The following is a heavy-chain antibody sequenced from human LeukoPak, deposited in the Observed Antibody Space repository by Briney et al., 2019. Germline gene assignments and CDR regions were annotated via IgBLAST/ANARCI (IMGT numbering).Heavy chain of an antibody. D-gene: IGHD3-10*01. J-gene: IGHJ3*02. CDR3: AREKWEHYGSGSYYAFDI. V-gene: IGHV1-2*02. CDR2: INPNSGGT. CDR1: GYTFTGYY. Sequence: ASVKVSCKASGYTFTGYYMHWVRQAPGQGLEWMGWINPNSGGTNYAQKFQGRVTITADESTSTAYMELSSLRSEDRAVYYCAREKWEHYGSGSYYAFDIWGQGTMVTVSS.